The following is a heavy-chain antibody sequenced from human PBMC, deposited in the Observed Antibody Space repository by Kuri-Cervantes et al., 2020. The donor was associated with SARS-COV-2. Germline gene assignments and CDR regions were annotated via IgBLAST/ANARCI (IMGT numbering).Heavy chain of an antibody. Sequence: GESLKISCAASGFTFSSYGMHWVRRAPGKGLEWVAVIWYDGSNKYYADSVKGRFTISRDNSKNTLYLQMNSLRAEDTAVYYCARDLAFGDLPGGYWGQGILTVS. J-gene: IGHJ4*02. V-gene: IGHV3-33*01. D-gene: IGHD3-10*01. CDR2: IWYDGSNK. CDR1: GFTFSSYG. CDR3: ARDLAFGDLPGGY.